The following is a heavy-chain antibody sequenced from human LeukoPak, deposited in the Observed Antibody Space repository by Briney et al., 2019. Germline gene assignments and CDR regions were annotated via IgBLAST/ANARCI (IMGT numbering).Heavy chain of an antibody. V-gene: IGHV1-2*02. CDR1: GYTFTRNY. J-gene: IGHJ3*02. Sequence: ASVKVSCKASGYTFTRNYLHWVRQAPGQGLEGMGWINPNNGGTNYVQKFRGRVTMTRDTSTTTAYMELSRLRSDDTALYLCAREKYYYDSSGPHGFDIWGQGTMVTVSS. CDR3: AREKYYYDSSGPHGFDI. D-gene: IGHD3-22*01. CDR2: INPNNGGT.